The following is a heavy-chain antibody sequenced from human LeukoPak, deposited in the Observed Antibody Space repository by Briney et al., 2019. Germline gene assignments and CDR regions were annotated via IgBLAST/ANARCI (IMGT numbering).Heavy chain of an antibody. D-gene: IGHD3-22*01. CDR1: GGSISSYY. CDR2: IYYSGST. J-gene: IGHJ4*02. V-gene: IGHV4-59*08. CDR3: ASLRPTYYYDSSGYTFDY. Sequence: SETLSLTCTVSGGSISSYYWSWIRQPPGKGLEWIGYIYYSGSTNYNPSLKSRVTISVDTSKNQFSLKLSSVTAADTAVYYCASLRPTYYYDSSGYTFDYWGQGTLVTVSS.